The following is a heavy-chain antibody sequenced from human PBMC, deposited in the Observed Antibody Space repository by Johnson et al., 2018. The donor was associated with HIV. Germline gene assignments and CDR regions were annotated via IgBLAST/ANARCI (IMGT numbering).Heavy chain of an antibody. D-gene: IGHD5-24*01. CDR3: AKDCGRWLQSDAFDM. CDR1: GFTFSSYG. V-gene: IGHV3-30*02. CDR2: IRYDGSNK. J-gene: IGHJ3*02. Sequence: QVQLVESGGGVVQPGRSLRLSCAASGFTFSSYGMHWVRQAPGKGLEWVAFIRYDGSNKYYVASVKGRFTISRDNFKNTLYLQMNSLRAEDTAVYYCAKDCGRWLQSDAFDMWGQGTMVTVSS.